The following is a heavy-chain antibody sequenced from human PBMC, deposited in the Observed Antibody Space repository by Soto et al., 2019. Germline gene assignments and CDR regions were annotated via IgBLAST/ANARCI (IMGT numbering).Heavy chain of an antibody. Sequence: RASVKVSCKASGGTFSSYAISWVRQAPGQGLEWMGGIIPIFGTANYAQKFQGRVTITADESTSTAYMELSSLRSEDTAVYYCARSFGGYSYGPYYYGMDVWGQGTTVTVS. J-gene: IGHJ6*02. CDR3: ARSFGGYSYGPYYYGMDV. CDR1: GGTFSSYA. D-gene: IGHD5-18*01. V-gene: IGHV1-69*13. CDR2: IIPIFGTA.